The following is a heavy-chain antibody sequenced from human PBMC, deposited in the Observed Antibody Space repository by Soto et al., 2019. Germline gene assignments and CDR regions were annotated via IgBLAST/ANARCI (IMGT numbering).Heavy chain of an antibody. D-gene: IGHD3-3*01. CDR3: ARGQTYYDFWSGYSGYYFDY. J-gene: IGHJ4*02. CDR1: GGSFSGYY. Sequence: PSETLSLTCAVYGGSFSGYYWSWIRQPPGKGLDWIGEINHSGSTNYNPSLKSRVTISVDTSKNQFSLKLSSVTAADTAVYYCARGQTYYDFWSGYSGYYFDYWGQGTLVTVSS. CDR2: INHSGST. V-gene: IGHV4-34*01.